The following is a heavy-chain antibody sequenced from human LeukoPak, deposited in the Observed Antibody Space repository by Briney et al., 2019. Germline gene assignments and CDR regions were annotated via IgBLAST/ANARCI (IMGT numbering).Heavy chain of an antibody. V-gene: IGHV1-24*01. Sequence: ASVKVSRKVSGYTLTELSMHWGRQAPRKGPEWVGGLDPEDGESICAHKFQGRVTKTDDTSTDKAYKELSTLRSDDAAVDYGAIWICVSGLFYEGDYLDYWGQGTLVTVSS. CDR2: LDPEDGES. CDR3: AIWICVSGLFYEGDYLDY. D-gene: IGHD1-26*01. CDR1: GYTLTELS. J-gene: IGHJ4*02.